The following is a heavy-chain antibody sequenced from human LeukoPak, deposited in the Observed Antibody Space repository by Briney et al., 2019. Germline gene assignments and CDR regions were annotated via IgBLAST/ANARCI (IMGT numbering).Heavy chain of an antibody. CDR3: ARHRTVVRGVIMSRYYYYYMDV. Sequence: SETLSLTCTVSGGSISSYYWSWIRQPSGKGLEWIGEINHSGSTNYNPSLKSRVTISVDTSKNQFSLKLSSVTAADTAVYYCARHRTVVRGVIMSRYYYYYMDVWGKGTTVTISS. CDR2: INHSGST. CDR1: GGSISSYY. D-gene: IGHD3-10*01. V-gene: IGHV4-34*01. J-gene: IGHJ6*03.